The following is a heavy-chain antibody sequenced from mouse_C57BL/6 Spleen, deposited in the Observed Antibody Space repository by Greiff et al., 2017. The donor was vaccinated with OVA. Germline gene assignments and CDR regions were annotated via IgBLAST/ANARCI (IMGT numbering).Heavy chain of an antibody. CDR1: GYTFTSYW. CDR2: INPSNGGT. D-gene: IGHD1-1*01. J-gene: IGHJ1*03. Sequence: QVQLQQPGTELVKPGASVKLSCKASGYTFTSYWMHWVKQRPGQGLEWIGNINPSNGGTNYNEKFKSKATLTVDKSSSTAYMQLSSLTSEDSAVYYGAREDYYGSSYWYFDVWGTGTTVTVSS. CDR3: AREDYYGSSYWYFDV. V-gene: IGHV1-53*01.